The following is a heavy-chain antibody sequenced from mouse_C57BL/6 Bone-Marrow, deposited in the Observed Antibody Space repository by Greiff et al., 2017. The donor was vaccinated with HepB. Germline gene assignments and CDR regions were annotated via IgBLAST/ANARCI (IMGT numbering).Heavy chain of an antibody. D-gene: IGHD1-1*01. V-gene: IGHV3-6*01. J-gene: IGHJ2*01. CDR2: ISYDGSN. CDR1: GYSITSGYY. Sequence: EVQRVESGPGLVKPSQSLSLTCSVTGYSITSGYYWNWIRQFPGNKLEWMGYISYDGSNNYNPSLKNRISITRDTSKNQFFLKLNSVTTEDTATYYCARGGLLRFDYWGQGTTLTVSS. CDR3: ARGGLLRFDY.